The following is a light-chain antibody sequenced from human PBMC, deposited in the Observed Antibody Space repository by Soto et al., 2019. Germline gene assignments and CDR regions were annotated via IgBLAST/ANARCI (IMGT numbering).Light chain of an antibody. CDR2: KAS. V-gene: IGKV1-5*03. J-gene: IGKJ4*01. CDR1: QSISSW. CDR3: QQYNSYPLT. Sequence: DIQMTQSPSTLSASVGDRVTITCRASQSISSWLAWCQQKLGKATKLLIYKASSLESGVPSRFSGSGSGTEVTLTISSLQPDDFATYYCQQYNSYPLTFGGGTKVDSK.